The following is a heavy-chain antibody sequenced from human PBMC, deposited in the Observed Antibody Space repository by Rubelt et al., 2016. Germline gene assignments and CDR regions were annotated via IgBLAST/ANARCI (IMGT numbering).Heavy chain of an antibody. CDR3: ARKSYGDTGYYFDY. J-gene: IGHJ4*02. CDR2: MSYDGDEQ. V-gene: IGHV3-30*01. Sequence: WVAIMSYDGDEQNYADPVKGRFTVSRDNSKNTLYLQMNSLRGEDTAVYYCARKSYGDTGYYFDYWGQGTLVTVSS. D-gene: IGHD4-17*01.